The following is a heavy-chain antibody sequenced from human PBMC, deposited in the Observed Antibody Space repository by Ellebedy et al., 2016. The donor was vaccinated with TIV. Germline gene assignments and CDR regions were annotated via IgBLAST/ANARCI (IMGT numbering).Heavy chain of an antibody. V-gene: IGHV3-48*04. CDR2: ISTGSSTI. CDR1: GFTFSAYS. CDR3: ARDASVYGDSVYWYFDL. D-gene: IGHD4-17*01. Sequence: GGSLRLSCAVSGFTFSAYSMNWVRQAPGTGLGCVSYISTGSSTIYYADSVTGRFTISRDNAKNSLYLQMNSLRAEDTAVYYCARDASVYGDSVYWYFDLWGRGTLVGVSS. J-gene: IGHJ2*01.